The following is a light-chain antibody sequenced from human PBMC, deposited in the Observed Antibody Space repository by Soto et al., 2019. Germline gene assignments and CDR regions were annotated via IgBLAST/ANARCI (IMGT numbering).Light chain of an antibody. CDR2: DAS. J-gene: IGKJ1*01. CDR3: QHYNSYSPWT. V-gene: IGKV1-9*01. CDR1: QDIRNY. Sequence: IQLTQSPSSLSASVGDRVTVTCRASQDIRNYLAWYQQKPGKAPKLLICDASTLYSGVPSRFSGSGSGTEFTLTISSLQPGDFATYYCQHYNSYSPWTFGQGTKVDIK.